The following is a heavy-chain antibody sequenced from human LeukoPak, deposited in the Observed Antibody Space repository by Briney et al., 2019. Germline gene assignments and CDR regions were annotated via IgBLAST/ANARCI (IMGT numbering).Heavy chain of an antibody. V-gene: IGHV4-34*01. Sequence: PSETLSLTCAGSGGSFSAFFWRWIRQPPGKGLEWIGDVGHSGSADYNPSLKSRVTVSTDPSKTQFSLNLSSVTAADTAVYYCARAGAVAALSGMDVWGKGTTVTISS. CDR1: GGSFSAFF. CDR2: VGHSGSA. J-gene: IGHJ6*04. D-gene: IGHD6-19*01. CDR3: ARAGAVAALSGMDV.